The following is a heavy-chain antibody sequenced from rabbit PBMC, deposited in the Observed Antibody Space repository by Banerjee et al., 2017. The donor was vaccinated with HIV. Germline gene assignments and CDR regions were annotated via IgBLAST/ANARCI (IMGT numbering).Heavy chain of an antibody. Sequence: QQQLVESGGGLVKPGASLTLTCKASGFDFSSNGISWVRQAPGKGLEWIACVGSSGNTYYASWAKGRFTISKTSSTTVTLQMTSLTVADTATYFCARAGSNYATGAFDPWGQGTLVTVS. CDR2: VGSSGNT. CDR1: GFDFSSNG. CDR3: ARAGSNYATGAFDP. J-gene: IGHJ2*01. V-gene: IGHV1S45*01. D-gene: IGHD8-1*01.